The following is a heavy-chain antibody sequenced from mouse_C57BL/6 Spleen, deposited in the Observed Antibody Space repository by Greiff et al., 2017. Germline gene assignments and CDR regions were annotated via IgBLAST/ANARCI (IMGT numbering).Heavy chain of an antibody. CDR1: YFAFMASA. D-gene: IGHD3-2*02. Sequence: LQQSGAELVRPGSSVKLSCKDSYFAFMASAMHWVKQRPGHGLEWIGSFTMYSDATEYSENFKGKATLTANPSSSTADMEISSLTSEASAVYYCARQGALDSSGGMDYWGQGTSVTVSS. J-gene: IGHJ4*01. CDR2: FTMYSDAT. CDR3: ARQGALDSSGGMDY. V-gene: IGHV1-49*01.